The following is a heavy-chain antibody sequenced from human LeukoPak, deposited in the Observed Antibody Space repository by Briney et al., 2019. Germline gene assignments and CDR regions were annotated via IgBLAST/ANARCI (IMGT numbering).Heavy chain of an antibody. CDR3: ARIGFGEPHSYSGMDV. V-gene: IGHV3-66*01. CDR2: IYSGGET. CDR1: GFTVSTNY. J-gene: IGHJ6*02. D-gene: IGHD3-10*01. Sequence: GGSLRLSCAVSGFTVSTNYMIWVRQAPGKGLEWISVIYSGGETYYADSMKGRLTISRGNSLNTLYLQMSSLRADDTAAYFCARIGFGEPHSYSGMDVWGQGTTVTVSS.